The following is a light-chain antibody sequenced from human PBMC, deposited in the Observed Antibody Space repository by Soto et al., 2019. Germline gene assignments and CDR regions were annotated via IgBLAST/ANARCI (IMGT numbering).Light chain of an antibody. CDR2: EGS. Sequence: QSVLTQPASVSGSPGQSITISCTGTSSDVGNYNLVSWYQQHPGKAPKFMIYEGSKRPSGVSNRFSGSKSGSTASLTISGLQAEDEAHYYCCSYARSSTYVFGTGTKVTIL. CDR1: SSDVGNYNL. J-gene: IGLJ1*01. CDR3: CSYARSSTYV. V-gene: IGLV2-23*01.